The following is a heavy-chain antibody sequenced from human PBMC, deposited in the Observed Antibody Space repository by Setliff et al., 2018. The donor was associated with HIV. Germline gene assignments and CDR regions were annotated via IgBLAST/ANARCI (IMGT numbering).Heavy chain of an antibody. CDR3: ARSPMDPPPYWWFDP. V-gene: IGHV4-31*03. Sequence: SETLSLTCTVSGDSISSGGYYWSWIRQHPGKGLEWIGYIYYSGNTYYNPSLESRVSISVDTSKNQFALRLSSVTAADTAVYYCARSPMDPPPYWWFDPWG. D-gene: IGHD2-15*01. CDR1: GDSISSGGYY. CDR2: IYYSGNT. J-gene: IGHJ5*02.